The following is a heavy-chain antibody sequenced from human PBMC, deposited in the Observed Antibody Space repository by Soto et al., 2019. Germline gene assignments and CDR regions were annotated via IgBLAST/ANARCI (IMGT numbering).Heavy chain of an antibody. CDR3: AREDGYYWYFDL. D-gene: IGHD5-12*01. V-gene: IGHV1-69*02. CDR1: GGTFSSYT. J-gene: IGHJ2*01. CDR2: IIPILGIA. Sequence: QVQLVQSGAEVKKPGSSVKVSCKASGGTFSSYTISWVRQAPGQGLEWMGRIIPILGIANYAQKFQGRVTITADKSTSTAYMELSSLRSEDTAVYYCAREDGYYWYFDLWGRGTLVTVSS.